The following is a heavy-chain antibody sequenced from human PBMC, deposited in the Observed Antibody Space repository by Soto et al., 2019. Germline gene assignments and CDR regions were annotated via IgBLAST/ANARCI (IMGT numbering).Heavy chain of an antibody. CDR2: ISGYNGDT. Sequence: ASVKVSCKASGYTFIGYGISWVRQAPGQGLEWMGWISGYNGDTRYAQNFQGRVTMTTDASTNTAYMDLRTLRSDDTAVHYCARESGSAAPYYFYYAMDVWGQGTTVTSP. J-gene: IGHJ6*02. V-gene: IGHV1-18*04. D-gene: IGHD1-26*01. CDR3: ARESGSAAPYYFYYAMDV. CDR1: GYTFIGYG.